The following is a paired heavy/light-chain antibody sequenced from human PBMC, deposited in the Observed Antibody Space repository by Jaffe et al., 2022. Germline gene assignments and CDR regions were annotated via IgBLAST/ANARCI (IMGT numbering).Light chain of an antibody. Sequence: EIVLTQSPGTLSLSPGERATLSCRASQSVSSSYLAWYQQKPGQAPRLLIYGASSRATGIPDRFSGSGSGTDFTLTISRLEPEDFAVYYCQQYGSLYTFGQGTKLEIK. CDR2: GAS. V-gene: IGKV3-20*01. CDR1: QSVSSSY. J-gene: IGKJ2*01. CDR3: QQYGSLYT.
Heavy chain of an antibody. Sequence: EVQLVESGGGLVKPGGSLRLSCAASGFTFSNAWMSWVRQAPGKGLEWVGRIKSKTDGGTTDYAAPVKGRFTISRDDSKNTLYLQMNSLKTEDTAVYYCTTDWGYCSGGSCYGDAFDIWGQGTMVTVSS. J-gene: IGHJ3*02. CDR3: TTDWGYCSGGSCYGDAFDI. CDR2: IKSKTDGGTT. D-gene: IGHD2-15*01. V-gene: IGHV3-15*01. CDR1: GFTFSNAW.